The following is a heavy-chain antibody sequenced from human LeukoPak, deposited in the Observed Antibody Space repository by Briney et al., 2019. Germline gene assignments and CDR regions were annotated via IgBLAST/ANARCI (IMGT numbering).Heavy chain of an antibody. J-gene: IGHJ4*02. CDR3: AGRSKSFFDS. Sequence: PSETLSPTCTVSGGSISNYYWSWIRQPPGKGLEWIGYIYYSGSTNYNPSLKSRVTISVDTSKNQFSLKLTSVTAADTAVYFCAGRSKSFFDSWGQGTLVTVSS. CDR2: IYYSGST. D-gene: IGHD1-14*01. V-gene: IGHV4-59*01. CDR1: GGSISNYY.